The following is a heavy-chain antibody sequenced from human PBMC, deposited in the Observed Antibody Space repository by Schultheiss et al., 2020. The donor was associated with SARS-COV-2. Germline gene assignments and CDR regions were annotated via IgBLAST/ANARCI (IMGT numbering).Heavy chain of an antibody. D-gene: IGHD3-22*01. CDR1: GGSISSGGYY. V-gene: IGHV4-39*07. CDR3: ARMAFDSSGYYPNWFDP. Sequence: SQTLSLTCTVSGGSISSGGYYWGWIRQPPGKGLEWIGSIYYSGSTYYNPSLKSRVTISVDTSKNQFSLKLSSVTAADTAVYYCARMAFDSSGYYPNWFDPWGQGTLVTVSS. J-gene: IGHJ5*02. CDR2: IYYSGST.